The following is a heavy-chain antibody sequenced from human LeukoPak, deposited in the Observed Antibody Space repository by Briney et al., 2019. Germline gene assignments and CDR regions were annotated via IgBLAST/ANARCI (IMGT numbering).Heavy chain of an antibody. J-gene: IGHJ5*02. D-gene: IGHD5-24*01. CDR2: IYYSGST. V-gene: IGHV4-59*01. CDR1: GGSISSYY. Sequence: PSETLSLTCTVSGGSISSYYWSWIRYPPGKGLEWIGYIYYSGSTNYNPSLKSRVTISVDTPKNQFSLKLSSVTAADTAVYYCARQYGYNWGFDPWGQGTLVTVSS. CDR3: ARQYGYNWGFDP.